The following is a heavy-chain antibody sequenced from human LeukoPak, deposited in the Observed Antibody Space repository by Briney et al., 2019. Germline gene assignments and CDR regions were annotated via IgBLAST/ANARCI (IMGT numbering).Heavy chain of an antibody. D-gene: IGHD2-2*01. CDR2: IKQDGSER. CDR3: ARDDCSSISCYHNWSDP. J-gene: IGHJ5*02. V-gene: IGHV3-7*01. Sequence: GGSLRLSCAASGFTFSSYWMSWVRQAPGKGLEWVANIKQDGSERYDVDAVKGRFTISRDNAKDSLYLQMNSLRAEDTDVYYCARDDCSSISCYHNWSDPWGQGTLVTVSS. CDR1: GFTFSSYW.